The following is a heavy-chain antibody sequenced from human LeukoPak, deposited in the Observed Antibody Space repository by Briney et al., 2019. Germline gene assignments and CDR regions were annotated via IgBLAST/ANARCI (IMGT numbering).Heavy chain of an antibody. V-gene: IGHV3-11*04. CDR3: ARERRYYYYMDV. Sequence: PGGSLRLSCAASGFTFSDYYMSWIRQASGKGLEWVSYISSSGSTIYYADSVKGRFTISRDNAKNSLYLQMNSLRAEDTAVYYCARERRYYYYMDVWGKGTTVTISS. J-gene: IGHJ6*03. CDR2: ISSSGSTI. CDR1: GFTFSDYY.